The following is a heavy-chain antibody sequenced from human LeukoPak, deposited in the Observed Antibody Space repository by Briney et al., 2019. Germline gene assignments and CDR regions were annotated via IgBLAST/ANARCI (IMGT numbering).Heavy chain of an antibody. CDR1: GGSISSYY. D-gene: IGHD4-23*01. CDR2: IYYSGST. Sequence: SETLSLTCTVSGGSISSYYWSWIRQPPGKGLEWIGYIYYSGSTNYNPSLKSRVTISVDTSKNQFSLKVSSVTAADTAVYYCARYLDYGGNSRVFQHWGQGTLVTVSS. CDR3: ARYLDYGGNSRVFQH. J-gene: IGHJ1*01. V-gene: IGHV4-59*12.